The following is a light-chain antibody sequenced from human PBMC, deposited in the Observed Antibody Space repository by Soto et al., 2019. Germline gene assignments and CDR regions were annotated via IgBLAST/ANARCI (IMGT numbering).Light chain of an antibody. CDR1: QSVSSSY. CDR3: QHYGSSSWT. Sequence: EIVLTQSPGTLSLSPGERATLSCRASQSVSSSYLAWYQQKPGQAPRLLIYGTSSRATAIPARFSGSGSGTDFTLTISRLEPEDFAVYYGQHYGSSSWTFGQGTKVEIK. J-gene: IGKJ1*01. CDR2: GTS. V-gene: IGKV3-20*01.